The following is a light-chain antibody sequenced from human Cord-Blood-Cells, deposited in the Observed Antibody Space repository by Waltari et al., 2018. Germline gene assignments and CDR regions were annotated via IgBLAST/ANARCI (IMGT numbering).Light chain of an antibody. Sequence: QSALTQPRSVSGSPGQSVTISCTGTSSDVGGYNYVSWYQQHPGKAPKLTIYDVSKRPSGVPDRFSGSKSGNTASLTISGLQAEDEADYYCCSYAGSYVFGGGTKLTVL. J-gene: IGLJ3*02. CDR3: CSYAGSYV. CDR1: SSDVGGYNY. CDR2: DVS. V-gene: IGLV2-11*01.